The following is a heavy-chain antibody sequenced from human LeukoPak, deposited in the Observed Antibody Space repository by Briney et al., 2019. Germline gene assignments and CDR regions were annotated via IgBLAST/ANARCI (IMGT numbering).Heavy chain of an antibody. CDR3: AAGTAADF. J-gene: IGHJ4*02. CDR2: ISSSSSYT. CDR1: GIPFSDYY. V-gene: IGHV3-11*03. D-gene: IGHD6-13*01. Sequence: TGGSMRLSCVVPGIPFSDYYMNWSRQAPGKGLEWISYISSSSSYTDYADSVKGRFTISRDNAKSALYLQLNSLRLEDTAVYYCAAGTAADFWGQGTLFTVSS.